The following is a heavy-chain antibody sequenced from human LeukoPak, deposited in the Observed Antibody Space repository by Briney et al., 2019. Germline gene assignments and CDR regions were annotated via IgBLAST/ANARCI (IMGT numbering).Heavy chain of an antibody. CDR3: AIYDFWSGYYDY. D-gene: IGHD3-3*01. Sequence: GGSLRLSCAASGFTFSSYSMNWVRQAPGKGLEWVSSISSSIYYADSVKGRFTISRDNSKNTLYLQMNSLRAEDTAVYYCAIYDFWSGYYDYWGQGTLVTVSS. J-gene: IGHJ4*02. V-gene: IGHV3-21*01. CDR1: GFTFSSYS. CDR2: ISSSI.